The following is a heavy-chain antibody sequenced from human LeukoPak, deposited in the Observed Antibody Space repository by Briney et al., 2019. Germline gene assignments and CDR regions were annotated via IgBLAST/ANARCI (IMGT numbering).Heavy chain of an antibody. V-gene: IGHV1-8*01. D-gene: IGHD1-1*01. Sequence: ASVKVSCKASGYTFTSYDMNWVRQATGQGLEWMGWVNPNSGNTGYAQKFQGRVTMTMDTSISTSCMELSGLRSDDTAVYYCARGLLEFDIDYWGQGTLVTVSS. CDR3: ARGLLEFDIDY. CDR2: VNPNSGNT. J-gene: IGHJ4*02. CDR1: GYTFTSYD.